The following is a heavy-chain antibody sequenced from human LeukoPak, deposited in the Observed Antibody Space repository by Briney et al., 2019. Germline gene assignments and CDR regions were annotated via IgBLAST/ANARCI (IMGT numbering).Heavy chain of an antibody. V-gene: IGHV4-38-2*02. CDR1: GYSISSGYY. D-gene: IGHD2-21*02. CDR2: IYHSGST. CDR3: ARAGPVVVTANNWFDP. J-gene: IGHJ5*02. Sequence: SETLSLTCTVSGYSISSGYYWGWIRQPPGKGLGWIGSIYHSGSTYYNPSLKSRVTISVDTSKNQFSLKLSSVTAADTAVYYCARAGPVVVTANNWFDPWGQGTLVTVSS.